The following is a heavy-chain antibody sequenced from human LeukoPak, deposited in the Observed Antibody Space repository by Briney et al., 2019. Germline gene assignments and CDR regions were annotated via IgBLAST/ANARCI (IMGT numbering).Heavy chain of an antibody. CDR3: AREGRWGMKYYFDF. J-gene: IGHJ4*02. V-gene: IGHV1-8*01. CDR1: GYTFSSYD. D-gene: IGHD4-23*01. Sequence: GASVKVSCKASGYTFSSYDINWVRQATGQGLEWMGWMNGNNGETGYAQKFQGRVTMTRNTSTGTAYMELTSLRSEDTAVYYCAREGRWGMKYYFDFWGQGTLVIVSS. CDR2: MNGNNGET.